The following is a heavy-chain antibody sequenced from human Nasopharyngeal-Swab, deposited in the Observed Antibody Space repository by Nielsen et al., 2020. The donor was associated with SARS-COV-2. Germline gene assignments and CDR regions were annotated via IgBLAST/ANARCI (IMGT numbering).Heavy chain of an antibody. CDR3: ATEFAFYSGSHRGSVW. J-gene: IGHJ4*02. CDR2: FDPEDGET. D-gene: IGHD1-26*01. Sequence: ASVKVSCKVSGYTLTELSMHWVRQAPGKGLVWMGGFDPEDGETIYAQKFQGRVTMTEDTSTDTAYMELSSLRSEDTAVYYCATEFAFYSGSHRGSVWWGQGTLVTVSS. CDR1: GYTLTELS. V-gene: IGHV1-24*01.